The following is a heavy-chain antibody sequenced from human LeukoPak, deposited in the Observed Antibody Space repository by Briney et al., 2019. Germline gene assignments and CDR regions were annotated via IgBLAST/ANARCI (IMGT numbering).Heavy chain of an antibody. V-gene: IGHV3-21*04. CDR3: ARTRDSSGCFDL. Sequence: GGSLGLSCSASGFTFSAYSMNWVRQAPGKGLEWVSSISNGGTYIFYGDSVKGRFTVSRDDADNSLYPQVNSLRAEDTAVYYCARTRDSSGCFDLWGQGTLVTVSS. J-gene: IGHJ5*02. D-gene: IGHD6-19*01. CDR1: GFTFSAYS. CDR2: ISNGGTYI.